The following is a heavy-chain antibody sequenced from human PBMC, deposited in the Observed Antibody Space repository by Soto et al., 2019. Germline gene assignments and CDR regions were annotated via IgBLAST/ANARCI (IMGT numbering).Heavy chain of an antibody. D-gene: IGHD3-22*01. CDR3: VLRGGVVVITDYYYGMAV. CDR1: GYTFTSYG. V-gene: IGHV1-18*01. CDR2: ISAYNGNT. J-gene: IGHJ6*02. Sequence: ASVKVSCKASGYTFTSYGISWVRQAPGQGLEWMGWISAYNGNTNYAQKLQGRVTMTTDTSTSTAYMEMRSLRSDDTALFYFVLRGGVVVITDYYYGMAVWGQGTTVTVSS.